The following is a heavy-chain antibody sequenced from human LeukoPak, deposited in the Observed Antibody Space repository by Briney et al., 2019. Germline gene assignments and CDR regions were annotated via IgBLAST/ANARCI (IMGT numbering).Heavy chain of an antibody. V-gene: IGHV3-23*01. Sequence: GGSLRLSCAASGFALSTYAMNWLRQPPGKGLECVSTISNIGGSTHYPESVKGRFPVSRDNSKNTVSLQMNSLRVEDTAVYYCAKDYFASGSYPTAWGQGTLVTVSS. D-gene: IGHD3-10*01. J-gene: IGHJ5*02. CDR2: ISNIGGST. CDR3: AKDYFASGSYPTA. CDR1: GFALSTYA.